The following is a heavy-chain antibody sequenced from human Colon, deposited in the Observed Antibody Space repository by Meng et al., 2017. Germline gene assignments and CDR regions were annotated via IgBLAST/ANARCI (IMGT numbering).Heavy chain of an antibody. J-gene: IGHJ4*02. D-gene: IGHD5-24*01. CDR2: INRHGNT. Sequence: SETLSLTCDVSGDSVSGYNWWTWVRQPPGKGLEWIGEINRHGNTNYNPALKSRVTMSVDKSKNQVSLNVSSVTTADTAVYFCARVHNWQCPRELDYWGQGTLVTVSS. CDR1: GDSVSGYNW. CDR3: ARVHNWQCPRELDY. V-gene: IGHV4-4*02.